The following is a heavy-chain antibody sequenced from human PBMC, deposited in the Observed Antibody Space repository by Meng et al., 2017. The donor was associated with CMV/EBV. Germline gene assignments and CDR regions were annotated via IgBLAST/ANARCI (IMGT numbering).Heavy chain of an antibody. CDR3: ATKDIVVVPAVLEYGMDV. V-gene: IGHV1-2*02. D-gene: IGHD2-2*01. CDR2: INPNSGGT. J-gene: IGHJ6*02. CDR1: GYTFTGYY. Sequence: ASVKVSCKASGYTFTGYYMHWVRQAPGQGLEWMGWINPNSGGTNYAQKFQGRVTMTRDTSISTAYMELSRLRSEDTAVYYCATKDIVVVPAVLEYGMDVWGQGTTVTVSS.